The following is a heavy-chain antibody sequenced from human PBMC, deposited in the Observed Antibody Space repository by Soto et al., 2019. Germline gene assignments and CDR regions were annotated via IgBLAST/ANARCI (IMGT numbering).Heavy chain of an antibody. V-gene: IGHV3-66*01. CDR3: ARGRGSTGYLGREHYFDY. CDR2: IDIGGNT. J-gene: IGHJ4*02. D-gene: IGHD2-2*01. Sequence: PGVSLRLSCAASGFSVTNNYMNWVRQAPGKGLEWVSIIDIGGNTYYADSVKDRFTISRDNSRNTLYLHMDSLRAEDTAVYYCARGRGSTGYLGREHYFDYWGQGT. CDR1: GFSVTNNY.